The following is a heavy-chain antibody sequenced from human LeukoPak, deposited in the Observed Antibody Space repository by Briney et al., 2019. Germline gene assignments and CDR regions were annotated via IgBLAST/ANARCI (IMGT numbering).Heavy chain of an antibody. CDR2: IKHDGSEE. CDR3: GYTNNFYH. V-gene: IGHV3-7*01. CDR1: GLSISGQW. Sequence: GESLRLSCVASGLSISGQWMNRVRQAPGQGLEWVANIKHDGSEEYYVDSVKGRFTVSRDDGRNSVSLQMNSVRAEDTAVYYCGYTNNFYHWGQGTLVVVSS. J-gene: IGHJ4*02. D-gene: IGHD3-16*02.